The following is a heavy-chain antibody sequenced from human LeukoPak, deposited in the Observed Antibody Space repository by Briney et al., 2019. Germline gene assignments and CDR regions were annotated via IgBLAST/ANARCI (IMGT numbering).Heavy chain of an antibody. Sequence: ASVKVSCKASGYTFTGYYMHWVRQAPGQGPEWMGWINPNSGGTNYAQKFQGRVTMTRDTSISTAYMELSRLRSDDTAVYYCARKYDYDYVWGSYRSRFDPWGQGTLVTVSS. D-gene: IGHD3-16*02. J-gene: IGHJ5*02. CDR1: GYTFTGYY. CDR3: ARKYDYDYVWGSYRSRFDP. V-gene: IGHV1-2*02. CDR2: INPNSGGT.